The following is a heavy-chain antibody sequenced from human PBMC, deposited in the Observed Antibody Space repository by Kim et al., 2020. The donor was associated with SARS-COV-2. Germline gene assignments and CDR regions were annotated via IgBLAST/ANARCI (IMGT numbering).Heavy chain of an antibody. Sequence: GGSLRLSCAASGFTFSSYAMTWVRQAPGKGLEWVSVIDRAGGSTYYADSVKGRFTVSRDNSQNTLNLQMNSLRAEDTAVYYCAKAAGKYALDVWGQGTTVTVSS. V-gene: IGHV3-23*03. D-gene: IGHD3-10*01. CDR2: IDRAGGST. J-gene: IGHJ6*02. CDR3: AKAAGKYALDV. CDR1: GFTFSSYA.